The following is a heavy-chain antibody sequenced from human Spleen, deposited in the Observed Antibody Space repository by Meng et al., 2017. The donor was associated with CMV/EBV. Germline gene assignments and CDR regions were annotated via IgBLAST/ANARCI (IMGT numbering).Heavy chain of an antibody. J-gene: IGHJ3*01. CDR2: INPNSGGT. V-gene: IGHV1-2*02. CDR3: ARDRGITAIQLDAFDV. Sequence: ASGKVSCKTSGYIFSGYYIQWVRQAPGQGLEWVGWINPNSGGTNYAQKFQGRVAVTSDTSIRTAYMELTSLRSDDTAVYFCARDRGITAIQLDAFDVWGQGTLVTVSS. CDR1: GYIFSGYY. D-gene: IGHD2-21*02.